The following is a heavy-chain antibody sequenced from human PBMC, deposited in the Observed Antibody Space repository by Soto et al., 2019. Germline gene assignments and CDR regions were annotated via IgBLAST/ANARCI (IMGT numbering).Heavy chain of an antibody. J-gene: IGHJ6*02. CDR2: IYYSGST. D-gene: IGHD3-22*01. Sequence: SETLSLTCTVSGGSISSGDYYWSWIRQPPGKGLEWIGYIYYSGSTYYNPSLKSRVTISVDTSKNQFSLKLSSVTAADTAVYYCARGCRARLLDGCGMDVWGQGTTVTVSS. CDR3: ARGCRARLLDGCGMDV. CDR1: GGSISSGDYY. V-gene: IGHV4-30-4*01.